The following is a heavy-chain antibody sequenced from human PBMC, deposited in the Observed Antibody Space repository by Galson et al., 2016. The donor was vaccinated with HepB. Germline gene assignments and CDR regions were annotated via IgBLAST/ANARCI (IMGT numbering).Heavy chain of an antibody. J-gene: IGHJ6*02. CDR2: ISSSSNSI. Sequence: SLRLSCAASGFTFNIYAMSWVRQAPGKGLEWVSSISSSSNSIYDADSVKGRFTISRDNAKNSLFLQMNSLRAEDTAVYYCARDERWPRGMDVWGQGTTVTVSS. V-gene: IGHV3-21*01. CDR3: ARDERWPRGMDV. CDR1: GFTFNIYA. D-gene: IGHD6-19*01.